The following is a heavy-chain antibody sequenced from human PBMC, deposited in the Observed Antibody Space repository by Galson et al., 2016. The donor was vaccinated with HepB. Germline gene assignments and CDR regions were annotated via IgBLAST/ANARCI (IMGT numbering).Heavy chain of an antibody. V-gene: IGHV3-23*01. CDR1: GFIYSSYA. CDR3: ARGDYDFWRGSPHGYDS. J-gene: IGHJ4*02. Sequence: LRLSCAASGFIYSSYAMTWVRQAPGKGLEWVSVISGSGDTTYHADSVKGRFTISRDNSKKTVYLQMNRLRAEDTAVYYCARGDYDFWRGSPHGYDSWGQGTLVTVSS. D-gene: IGHD3-3*01. CDR2: ISGSGDTT.